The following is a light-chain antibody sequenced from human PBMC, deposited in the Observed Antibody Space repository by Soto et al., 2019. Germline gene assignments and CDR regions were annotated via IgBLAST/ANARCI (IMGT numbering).Light chain of an antibody. CDR2: KAS. Sequence: DIQMTQSPSTLSASIGDRVTITCRASQRISTYLAWYQQKPGKAPKLLIYKASTLKSGVPSRFSGSGSGTEFTLTISSLQPDDFATYYCQHYNSYSEAFGQGTKVDIK. J-gene: IGKJ1*01. V-gene: IGKV1-5*03. CDR3: QHYNSYSEA. CDR1: QRISTY.